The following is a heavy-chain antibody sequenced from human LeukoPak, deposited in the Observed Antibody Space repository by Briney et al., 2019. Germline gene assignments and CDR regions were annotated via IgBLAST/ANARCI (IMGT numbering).Heavy chain of an antibody. D-gene: IGHD5-12*01. CDR3: ARGPEKWHWAFYHYMDV. V-gene: IGHV4-59*11. Sequence: MSSETLPLTCTVSGGSMSSHYWSWVRQPPGKGLEWIAYIFYNGSANYNPSLKSRVAISVDTSKNQFSLKLNSATPADTAVYYCARGPEKWHWAFYHYMDVWGKGATVTVSS. CDR2: IFYNGSA. CDR1: GGSMSSHY. J-gene: IGHJ6*03.